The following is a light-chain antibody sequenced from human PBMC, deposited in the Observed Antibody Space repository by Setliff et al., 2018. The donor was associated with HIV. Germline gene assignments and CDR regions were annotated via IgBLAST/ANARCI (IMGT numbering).Light chain of an antibody. Sequence: SVLTQPASVSGSPGQWITISCTGTSSDVGGYNYVSWYRQHPGKAPKLMIYDVSNRPSGVSIRFSASKSGSTASLTISGLQPEDEADYYCSSYTGSGTYVFGTGTKVTVL. CDR1: SSDVGGYNY. CDR3: SSYTGSGTYV. CDR2: DVS. V-gene: IGLV2-14*03. J-gene: IGLJ1*01.